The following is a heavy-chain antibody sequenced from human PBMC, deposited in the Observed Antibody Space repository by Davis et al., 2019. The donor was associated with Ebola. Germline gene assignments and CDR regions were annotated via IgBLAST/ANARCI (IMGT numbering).Heavy chain of an antibody. CDR1: GGSISSGDYY. J-gene: IGHJ4*02. Sequence: LRPSCTVSGGSISSGDYYWSWIRQPPGKGLEWIGYIYYSGSTYYNPSLKSRVTISVDTSKNQFSLKLSSVTAADTAVYYCARRPSLGCSSTSCGPFDYWGQGTLVTVSS. CDR2: IYYSGST. V-gene: IGHV4-30-4*08. CDR3: ARRPSLGCSSTSCGPFDY. D-gene: IGHD2-2*01.